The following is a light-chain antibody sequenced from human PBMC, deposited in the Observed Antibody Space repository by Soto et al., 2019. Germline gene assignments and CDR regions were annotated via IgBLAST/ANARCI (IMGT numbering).Light chain of an antibody. CDR2: GAS. V-gene: IGKV3-20*01. CDR1: QSIRSNF. Sequence: EIVLTQSPGTLSLSPGEGATLSCRASQSIRSNFLAWYQQKRGQAPRLLIHGASNRATGIPDRFSGSGSGTDFTLTITRLEPEDFAGYYCQQYGGSPRTFGQGTKVEV. CDR3: QQYGGSPRT. J-gene: IGKJ1*01.